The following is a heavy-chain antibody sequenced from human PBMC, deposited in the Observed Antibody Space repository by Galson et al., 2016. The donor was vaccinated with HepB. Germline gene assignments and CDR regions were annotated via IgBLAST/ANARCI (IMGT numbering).Heavy chain of an antibody. D-gene: IGHD3-10*02. CDR1: GYRFVSHW. V-gene: IGHV5-51*01. J-gene: IGHJ6*02. CDR3: ARRQGETPMFLGYYTLDV. Sequence: QSGAEVKKPGESLQISCKGFGYRFVSHWVAWVRQMPGKGLEWMGIIYPGDSATRYSPSFQGQVIISVDKSINTAYLQWSSLKASDTAMYYCARRQGETPMFLGYYTLDVWGQGTTVTVSS. CDR2: IYPGDSAT.